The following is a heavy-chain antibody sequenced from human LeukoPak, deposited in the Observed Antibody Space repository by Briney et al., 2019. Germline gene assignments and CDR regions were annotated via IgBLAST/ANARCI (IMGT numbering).Heavy chain of an antibody. Sequence: GGSLSLSCTAAGFHFGDYVMHCVRQVSGKGLEWVSRISEDGRLKNYADSVKGRFTISRDNRKNSLFLQMSSLRIEDTALYYCAVDIIPSLGHYEGGIEFDSRGQGTRVIVSS. D-gene: IGHD4-17*01. CDR3: AVDIIPSLGHYEGGIEFDS. J-gene: IGHJ4*02. V-gene: IGHV3-43*02. CDR1: GFHFGDYV. CDR2: ISEDGRLK.